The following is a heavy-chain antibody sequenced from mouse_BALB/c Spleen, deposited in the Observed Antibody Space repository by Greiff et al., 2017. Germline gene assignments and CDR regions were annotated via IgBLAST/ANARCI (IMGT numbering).Heavy chain of an antibody. Sequence: EVKLMESGGGLVQPGGSLKLSCAASGFTFSSYTMSWVRQTPEKRLEWVAYISNGGGSTYYPDTVKGRFTISRDNAKNTLYLQMSSLKSEDTAMYYCARQDGLHGRVFDYWGQGTTLTVSS. J-gene: IGHJ2*01. D-gene: IGHD2-3*01. V-gene: IGHV5-12-2*01. CDR2: ISNGGGST. CDR1: GFTFSSYT. CDR3: ARQDGLHGRVFDY.